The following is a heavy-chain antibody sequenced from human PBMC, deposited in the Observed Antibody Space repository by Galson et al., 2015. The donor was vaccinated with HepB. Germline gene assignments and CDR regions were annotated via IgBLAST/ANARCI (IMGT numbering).Heavy chain of an antibody. CDR2: IRSKAYGGTT. J-gene: IGHJ6*03. CDR1: GFTFGDYA. V-gene: IGHV3-49*03. D-gene: IGHD6-13*01. CDR3: TGWYSSSWSTMDV. Sequence: SLRLSCAASGFTFGDYAMSWFRQAPGKGLEWVGFIRSKAYGGTTEYAASVKGRFTISRDDSKSIAYLQMNSLKTEDTAVYYCTGWYSSSWSTMDVWGKGTTVTVSS.